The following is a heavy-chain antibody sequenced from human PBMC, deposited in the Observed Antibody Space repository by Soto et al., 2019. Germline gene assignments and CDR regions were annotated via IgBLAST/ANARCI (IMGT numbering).Heavy chain of an antibody. V-gene: IGHV3-9*01. CDR1: GFTFDDYA. CDR2: ISWNSGSI. Sequence: GGSLRLSCASSGFTFDDYAMHWVRQAPGKGLEWVSGISWNSGSIGYADSVKGRFTISRDNAKNSLYLQMNSLRSEDTALYYCAKDMGYDLSPLGYFDYWGQGTLVTVSS. D-gene: IGHD5-12*01. J-gene: IGHJ4*02. CDR3: AKDMGYDLSPLGYFDY.